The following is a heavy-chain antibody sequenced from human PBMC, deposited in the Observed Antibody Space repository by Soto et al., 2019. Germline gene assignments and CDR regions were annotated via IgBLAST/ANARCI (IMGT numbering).Heavy chain of an antibody. Sequence: SETLSLTCTVSGVSISSYYWSWIRQPPGKGLEWIGNVYYSGSTNYNPSLKSRVTISRDNSKNTLYLQMNSLRAEDTAVYYCARDLCSSTSCYLDYWGQGTLVTVSS. CDR3: ARDLCSSTSCYLDY. V-gene: IGHV4-59*12. CDR2: VYYSGST. CDR1: GVSISSYY. J-gene: IGHJ4*02. D-gene: IGHD2-2*01.